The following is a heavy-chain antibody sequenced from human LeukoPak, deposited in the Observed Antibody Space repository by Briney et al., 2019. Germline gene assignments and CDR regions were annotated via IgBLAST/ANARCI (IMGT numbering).Heavy chain of an antibody. CDR2: INPNSGGT. CDR3: ARGQNLDCSSTSCHGEGDY. J-gene: IGHJ4*02. V-gene: IGHV1-2*02. Sequence: GASVKVSCKASGYTFTGYYMHWVRQAPGQGLEWMGWINPNSGGTNYAQKFQGRVTMTRDTSISTAYMELSRLRSDDTAVYYCARGQNLDCSSTSCHGEGDYWGQGTLVTVSS. CDR1: GYTFTGYY. D-gene: IGHD2-2*01.